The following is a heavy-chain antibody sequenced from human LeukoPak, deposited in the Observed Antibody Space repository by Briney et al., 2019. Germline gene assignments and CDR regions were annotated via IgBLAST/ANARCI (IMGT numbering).Heavy chain of an antibody. CDR3: AKDAHSGSYFDY. D-gene: IGHD1-26*01. CDR1: GFTFSSDA. CDR2: ISGTGGTT. Sequence: GGSLRLSCAASGFTFSSDAMCWVRQAPGKGLEWVSLISGTGGTTYYADSVKGRLTISRDNSKNTLYLQMNSLRVEDTAVYYCAKDAHSGSYFDYWGQGILVTVSS. J-gene: IGHJ4*01. V-gene: IGHV3-23*01.